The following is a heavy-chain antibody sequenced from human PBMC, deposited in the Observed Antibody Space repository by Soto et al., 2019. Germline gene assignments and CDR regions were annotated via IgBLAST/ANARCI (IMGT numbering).Heavy chain of an antibody. CDR3: ARRQGWYPYHFDY. V-gene: IGHV1-8*01. D-gene: IGHD6-19*01. CDR1: GYTFTSYD. J-gene: IGHJ4*02. Sequence: GASVKVSCKASGYTFTSYDINWVRQATGQGLEWMGWMNPNSGNTGYAQKFQGRVTMTRNSSISTAYMELSSLRSEDTAVYYCARRQGWYPYHFDYWGQGTLVTVSS. CDR2: MNPNSGNT.